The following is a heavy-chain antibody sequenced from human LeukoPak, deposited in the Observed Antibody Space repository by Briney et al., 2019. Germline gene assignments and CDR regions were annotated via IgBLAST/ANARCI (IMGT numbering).Heavy chain of an antibody. CDR2: ISYDGSNK. CDR1: GFTFSSYW. Sequence: GGSLRLSCAASGFTFSSYWMSWVRQAPGKGLEWVAVISYDGSNKYYADSVKGRFTISRDNSKNTLYLQMNSLRAEDTAVYYCARDPVTMVRGDAFDIWGQGTMVTVSS. D-gene: IGHD3-10*01. V-gene: IGHV3-30-3*01. J-gene: IGHJ3*02. CDR3: ARDPVTMVRGDAFDI.